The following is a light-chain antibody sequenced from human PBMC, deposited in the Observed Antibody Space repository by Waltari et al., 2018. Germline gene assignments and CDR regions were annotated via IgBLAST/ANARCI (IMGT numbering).Light chain of an antibody. J-gene: IGLJ3*02. Sequence: QSALTQPASVSGSPGQSITISCPGPSSDVGFYNYVSWYQQHPGQAPKLMIYDVSERPSGVSNRFSGSKSGNTASLTISGLQADDEADYYCNSYAGSSSWVFGGGTKLTVL. CDR1: SSDVGFYNY. V-gene: IGLV2-14*01. CDR2: DVS. CDR3: NSYAGSSSWV.